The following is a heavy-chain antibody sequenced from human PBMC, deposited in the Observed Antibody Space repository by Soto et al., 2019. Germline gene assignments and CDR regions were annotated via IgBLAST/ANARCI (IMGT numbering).Heavy chain of an antibody. CDR2: IYYSGST. CDR1: GGSISSYY. J-gene: IGHJ6*02. Sequence: SETLSLTCTVSGGSISSYYWSWIRQPPGKGLEWIGYIYYSGSTNYNPSLKSRVTISVDTSKNQFSLKLSSVTAADTAVYYCARERLARFLEWSHDYYGMDVWGQGTTVTVSS. V-gene: IGHV4-59*12. D-gene: IGHD3-3*01. CDR3: ARERLARFLEWSHDYYGMDV.